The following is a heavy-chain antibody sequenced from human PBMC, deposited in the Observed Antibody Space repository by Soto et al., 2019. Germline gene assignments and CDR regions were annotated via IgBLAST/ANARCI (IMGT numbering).Heavy chain of an antibody. D-gene: IGHD3-10*01. CDR3: ARDRRNGSGSYYRSNIGMDV. V-gene: IGHV4-39*07. Sequence: KPSETLSLTCTVSGDSINSNSYYWGWIRQPPGKGLEWIGIIYYTGSTYYNPSLKSRVTISVDTSKNQFSLKLSSVTAADTAVYYCARDRRNGSGSYYRSNIGMDVWGQGTTVTVSS. J-gene: IGHJ6*02. CDR2: IYYTGST. CDR1: GDSINSNSYY.